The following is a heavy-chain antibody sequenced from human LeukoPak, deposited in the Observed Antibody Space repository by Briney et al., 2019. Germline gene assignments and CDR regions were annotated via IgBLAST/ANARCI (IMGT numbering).Heavy chain of an antibody. D-gene: IGHD5-12*01. CDR2: INPNSGGT. CDR1: GYTFTGYY. J-gene: IGHJ4*02. V-gene: IGHV1-2*02. CDR3: ARVGGYSGYDYYFDY. Sequence: ASVKVSCKASGYTFTGYYMHWVRQAPGQGLEWMGWINPNSGGTNYAQKFQGRVTMTRDTSISTVYMELSSLRSEDTAVYYCARVGGYSGYDYYFDYWGQGTLVTVSS.